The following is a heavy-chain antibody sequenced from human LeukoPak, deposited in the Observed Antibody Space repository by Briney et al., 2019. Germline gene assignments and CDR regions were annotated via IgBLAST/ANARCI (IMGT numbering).Heavy chain of an antibody. Sequence: PGGSLRLSCGASGFTVSSNYMSWVRQAPGKGLEWVSVIYSGGSTYYADSVKGRLTISRDNSKNTLYLQMNSLRAEDTAVYYCAREAVTRNYFDYWGQGTLVTVSS. J-gene: IGHJ4*02. V-gene: IGHV3-53*01. CDR3: AREAVTRNYFDY. CDR2: IYSGGST. CDR1: GFTVSSNY. D-gene: IGHD4-17*01.